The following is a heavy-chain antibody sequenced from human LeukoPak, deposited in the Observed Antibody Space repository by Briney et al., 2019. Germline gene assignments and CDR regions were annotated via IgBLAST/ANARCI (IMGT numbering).Heavy chain of an antibody. V-gene: IGHV4-59*08. CDR3: ARLPAHYCSSASCDDSWFDP. D-gene: IGHD2-2*01. J-gene: IGHJ5*02. CDR2: ISHSGGA. Sequence: ETLSLSCTVSDVSISTYTRNWVRQTPEKGLEWVWDISHSGGARYNPPPERRITISIGTSKRHSSQKLRSVTATYTAVYYWARLPAHYCSSASCDDSWFDPWGQGTLVTVSS. CDR1: DVSISTYT.